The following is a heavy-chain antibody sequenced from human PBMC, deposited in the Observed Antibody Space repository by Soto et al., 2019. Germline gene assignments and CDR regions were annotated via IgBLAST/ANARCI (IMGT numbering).Heavy chain of an antibody. V-gene: IGHV4-34*01. J-gene: IGHJ6*02. CDR3: ASNWGVMSSYYYYGMDV. D-gene: IGHD7-27*01. CDR2: ITHSGRS. Sequence: PSETLSLAFAVYGGYFSGYYWRCIRQPPGKGLEWIRAITHSGRSNYNPSLKSRVTISVNTSKNQFSLKLSSVNAADTAVYYCASNWGVMSSYYYYGMDVWGQGNTVT. CDR1: GGYFSGYY.